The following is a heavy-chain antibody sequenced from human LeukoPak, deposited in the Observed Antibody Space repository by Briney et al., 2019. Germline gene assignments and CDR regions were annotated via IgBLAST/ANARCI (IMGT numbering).Heavy chain of an antibody. CDR3: ARSKKKFDY. J-gene: IGHJ4*02. CDR2: IDPSDGST. V-gene: IGHV1-46*01. Sequence: EASVKVSCKASGYTFTSYYMHWVRQAPGQGLEWMGIIDPSDGSTSCAQKFQGRVTMTRDRSTSTVYMELSGLRSEDTAVYYCARSKKKFDYWGQGTLVTVSS. CDR1: GYTFTSYY.